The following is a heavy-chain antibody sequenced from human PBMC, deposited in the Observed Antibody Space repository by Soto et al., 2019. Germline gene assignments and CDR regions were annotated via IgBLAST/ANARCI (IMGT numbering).Heavy chain of an antibody. J-gene: IGHJ4*02. Sequence: SETLSLTCDVYGGSFSGYIWTWIRQTPGKGLQWIGQINHSGSANYNPSLKSRVTISVHTSKSQFSLELSSVTAADTAVYYCARGLISGSHYSGGWYYFDSWGQGTQVTAPQ. V-gene: IGHV4-34*01. D-gene: IGHD1-26*01. CDR3: ARGLISGSHYSGGWYYFDS. CDR1: GGSFSGYI. CDR2: INHSGSA.